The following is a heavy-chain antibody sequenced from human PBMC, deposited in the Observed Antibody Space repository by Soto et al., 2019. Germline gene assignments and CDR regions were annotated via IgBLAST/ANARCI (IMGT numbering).Heavy chain of an antibody. D-gene: IGHD1-7*01. CDR2: ISGSGGST. CDR3: AKDPLPNWNYY. J-gene: IGHJ4*02. V-gene: IGHV3-23*04. CDR1: GFTFSNAW. Sequence: EVQLVESGGGLVKPGGSLRLSCAVSGFTFSNAWMIWVRRAPGKGLEWVSAISGSGGSTYYADSVKGRFTISRDNSKNTRYLQMNSLSAEDTAVYYCAKDPLPNWNYYWGQGTLVTVSS.